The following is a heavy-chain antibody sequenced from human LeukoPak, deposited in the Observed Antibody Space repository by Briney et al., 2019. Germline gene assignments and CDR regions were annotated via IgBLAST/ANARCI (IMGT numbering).Heavy chain of an antibody. D-gene: IGHD2/OR15-2a*01. CDR3: ARVRVSSYYGMDI. V-gene: IGHV3-7*05. Sequence: GGSLRLSCAASGFTFSTYLMSWVRQAPGKGLEWVANINQDESEKYYVDSVKGRFTISRDNAKNSLYLQMNSLRAEDTAVYYCARVRVSSYYGMDIWGQGATVTVSS. CDR1: GFTFSTYL. CDR2: INQDESEK. J-gene: IGHJ6*02.